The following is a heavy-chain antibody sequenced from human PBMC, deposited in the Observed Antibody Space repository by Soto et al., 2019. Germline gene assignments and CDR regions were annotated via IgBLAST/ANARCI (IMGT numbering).Heavy chain of an antibody. D-gene: IGHD3-10*01. CDR3: ARGAYGSGSFSTPMHY. CDR2: INTDGGNT. Sequence: QVQLVQSGAEVKKPGASVKVSCKASGYTFTSYAMHWVRQAPGQRLEWMGWINTDGGNTKYSQNFQGRVTITRDTSASPAYMELSSLRSEDTAVYYCARGAYGSGSFSTPMHYWGQGTLVTVSS. J-gene: IGHJ4*02. V-gene: IGHV1-3*04. CDR1: GYTFTSYA.